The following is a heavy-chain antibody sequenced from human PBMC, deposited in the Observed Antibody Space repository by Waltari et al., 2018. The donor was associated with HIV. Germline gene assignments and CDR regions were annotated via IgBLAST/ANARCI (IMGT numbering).Heavy chain of an antibody. D-gene: IGHD3-9*01. CDR2: ICVCGHST. CDR1: GFTFRSYA. J-gene: IGHJ4*02. V-gene: IGHV3-64D*09. Sequence: EVELVESGGTLVQPGGSLRLSCSASGFTFRSYAIQWVRQTPEKELEYVSVICVCGHSTSYASALKGRFTITRDNSKNTVWLQMRSLRADDTAVYYCAKGNYDVLTGYYGPSFEYWGQGTLVTVSA. CDR3: AKGNYDVLTGYYGPSFEY.